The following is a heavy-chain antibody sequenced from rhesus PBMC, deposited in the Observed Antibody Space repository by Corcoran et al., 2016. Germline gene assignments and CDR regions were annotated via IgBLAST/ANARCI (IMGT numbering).Heavy chain of an antibody. CDR2: IYWDDDK. D-gene: IGHD6-25*01. V-gene: IGHV2S1*01. J-gene: IGHJ4*01. CDR3: ARLRGSGSWNWNYFDY. CDR1: GFSLSISGMG. Sequence: QVTLKESGPALVKPTQTLTLTCTFSGFSLSISGMGVGWIRQPPGKALEWLASIYWDDDKYYSTSLKSRLTISKDTYKNQVVLTMTHMDPVDTATYFCARLRGSGSWNWNYFDYWGQGVLVTVSS.